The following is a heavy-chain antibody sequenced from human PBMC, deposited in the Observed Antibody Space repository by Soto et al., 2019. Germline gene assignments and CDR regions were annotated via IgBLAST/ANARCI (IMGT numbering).Heavy chain of an antibody. V-gene: IGHV3-30*18. J-gene: IGHJ4*02. D-gene: IGHD5-12*01. CDR2: ISYDGSNK. Sequence: QVQLVESGGGVVQPGRSLRLSCAASGFTFSSYGMHWVRQAPGKGLEWVAVISYDGSNKYYADSVKGRFTISRDNSENTLYLQMNSLRAEDTAVYYCAKASRDGYNSNLDYWGQGTLVTVSS. CDR1: GFTFSSYG. CDR3: AKASRDGYNSNLDY.